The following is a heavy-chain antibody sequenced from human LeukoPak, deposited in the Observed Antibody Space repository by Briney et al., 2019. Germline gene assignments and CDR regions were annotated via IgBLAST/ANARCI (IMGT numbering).Heavy chain of an antibody. CDR1: GFTFSSYS. Sequence: GGSLRLSCAASGFTFSSYSMNWVRQVPGKGLEWVSSISSSSSYIYYADSVKGRFTISRDNAKNSLYLQMNSLRAEDTAVYYCARWGGRIALTPSLVDYWGQGTLVTVSS. CDR3: ARWGGRIALTPSLVDY. D-gene: IGHD6-13*01. J-gene: IGHJ4*02. V-gene: IGHV3-21*01. CDR2: ISSSSSYI.